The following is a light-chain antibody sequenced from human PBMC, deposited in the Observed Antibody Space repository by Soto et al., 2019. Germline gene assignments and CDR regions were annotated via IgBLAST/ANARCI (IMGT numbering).Light chain of an antibody. CDR3: QQYNIWPLT. V-gene: IGKV3-15*01. J-gene: IGKJ3*01. Sequence: EIVMTQSPATLSVSPGERATLSSRASKSVSGNLAWYQQKPGQAPRLLIYGASTRATGIPAKFSGTGSGTEFTLTISSLQSEDFAVYYCQQYNIWPLTFGPGTKVDLK. CDR2: GAS. CDR1: KSVSGN.